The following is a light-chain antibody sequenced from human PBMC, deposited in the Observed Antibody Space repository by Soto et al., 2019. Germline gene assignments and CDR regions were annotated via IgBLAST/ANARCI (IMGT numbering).Light chain of an antibody. Sequence: QSALTQPASVSGSPGQSITISCTGTSSDVGAYNFVSWHQQHPGKAPKLMIYEVTKRPSGVPDRFSGSKSGNTASLTVSGLQAEDEAYYFCSSYAGINNLVFGGGTKLTVL. V-gene: IGLV2-8*01. CDR2: EVT. J-gene: IGLJ2*01. CDR3: SSYAGINNLV. CDR1: SSDVGAYNF.